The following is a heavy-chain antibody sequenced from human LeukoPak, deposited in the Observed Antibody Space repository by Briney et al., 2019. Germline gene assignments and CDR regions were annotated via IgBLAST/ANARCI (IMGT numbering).Heavy chain of an antibody. CDR2: IYPSGNT. V-gene: IGHV4-61*02. CDR3: ARDGLVTMELDY. CDR1: GDSISSSRHY. D-gene: IGHD3/OR15-3a*01. J-gene: IGHJ4*02. Sequence: KTSETLSLTCTVSGDSISSSRHYWSWIRQPAGKGLEWVGRIYPSGNTNYNPSLKSRVTISLDTSKNQFSLNLRSVTAADTAVYYCARDGLVTMELDYWGPGTLVTVSS.